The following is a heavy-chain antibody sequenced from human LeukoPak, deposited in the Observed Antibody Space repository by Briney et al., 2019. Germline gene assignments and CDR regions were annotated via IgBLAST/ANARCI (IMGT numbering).Heavy chain of an antibody. CDR2: ISTSGRYM. Sequence: KSGGSLRLSCAASGFTFSSYSMNWVRQAPGKGLEWVSSISTSGRYMFYADSVKGRFIISRDNAKLTLYLQMSSLRAEDTAVYYCARDDQQLVPPDSWGQGTLVTVSS. CDR1: GFTFSSYS. CDR3: ARDDQQLVPPDS. V-gene: IGHV3-21*01. J-gene: IGHJ4*02. D-gene: IGHD6-13*01.